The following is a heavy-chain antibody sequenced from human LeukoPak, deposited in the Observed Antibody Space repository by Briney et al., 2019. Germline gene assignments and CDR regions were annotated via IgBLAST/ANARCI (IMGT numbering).Heavy chain of an antibody. CDR2: ISSSSSYI. Sequence: GGSLRLSCAASGFTFSSYSMNWVRQAPGKGLEWVSSISSSSSYIYYAGSVKGRFTISRDNAKNSLYLQMNSLRAEDTAVYYCARDYEYYYDSSGYYRHDAFDIWGQGTMVTVSS. J-gene: IGHJ3*02. D-gene: IGHD3-22*01. CDR1: GFTFSSYS. CDR3: ARDYEYYYDSSGYYRHDAFDI. V-gene: IGHV3-21*01.